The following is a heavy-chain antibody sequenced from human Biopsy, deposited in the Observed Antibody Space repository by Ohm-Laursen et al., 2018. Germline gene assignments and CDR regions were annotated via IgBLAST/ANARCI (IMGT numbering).Heavy chain of an antibody. V-gene: IGHV4-59*07. CDR1: GESFNGYY. CDR3: GRVWLWRGYGMDV. Sequence: SDTLSLTCTVYGESFNGYYWSWLRQTPGKGLEWLGYIYYTGKTTYNPSLESRITISVDTSKNKFSLQLDSMTAADTAVYYCGRVWLWRGYGMDVWGQGTTVTVSS. D-gene: IGHD6-19*01. CDR2: IYYTGKT. J-gene: IGHJ6*02.